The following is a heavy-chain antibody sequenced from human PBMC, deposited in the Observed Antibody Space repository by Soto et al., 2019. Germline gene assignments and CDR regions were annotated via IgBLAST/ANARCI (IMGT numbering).Heavy chain of an antibody. J-gene: IGHJ4*02. D-gene: IGHD1-26*01. V-gene: IGHV4-31*03. CDR1: GGSISSGGYY. CDR2: IYYSGST. Sequence: SETLSLTCTVSGGSISSGGYYWSWIRQHPGKGLEWIGYIYYSGSTYYNPSLKSRVTISVDTSKNQFSLKLSSVTAADTAMYFWAGNYRGSPGGNLGDWGQGTRVTVSS. CDR3: AGNYRGSPGGNLGD.